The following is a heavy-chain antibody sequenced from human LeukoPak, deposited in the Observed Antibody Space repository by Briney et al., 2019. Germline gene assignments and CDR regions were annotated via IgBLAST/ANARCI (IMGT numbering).Heavy chain of an antibody. CDR3: AREFKGVY. CDR1: GFTFSSYA. CDR2: ISYDGSNK. V-gene: IGHV3-30-3*01. J-gene: IGHJ4*02. Sequence: PGGSLRLSCAASGFTFSSYAMHWVRQAPGKGLEWVAVISYDGSNKYYADSVKGRFTISRDNSKNTLYLQMNSLRAEDTAVYYCAREFKGVYWGQGTLVTASS.